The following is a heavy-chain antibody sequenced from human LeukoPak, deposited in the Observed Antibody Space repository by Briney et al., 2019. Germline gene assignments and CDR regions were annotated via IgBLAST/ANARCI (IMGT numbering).Heavy chain of an antibody. CDR2: ISHTGST. D-gene: IGHD4-11*01. CDR3: ARTYINFNNYFGP. CDR1: GYSISNGYN. Sequence: SETLSLTCTVSGYSISNGYNWGWVRQPPGKGLECIGSISHTGSTYYNPSLESRVTISLDTSNNHFSLELSSVTAADTAVYCCARTYINFNNYFGPWGQGTLVTVSS. J-gene: IGHJ5*02. V-gene: IGHV4-38-2*02.